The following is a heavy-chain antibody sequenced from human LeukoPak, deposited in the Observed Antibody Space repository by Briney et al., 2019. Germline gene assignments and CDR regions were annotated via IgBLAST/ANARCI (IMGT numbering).Heavy chain of an antibody. CDR1: GGSFSGYY. CDR2: INHSGST. J-gene: IGHJ4*02. D-gene: IGHD6-13*01. Sequence: SETLSLTCAVYGGSFSGYYWSWIRQPPGKGLEWIGEINHSGSTNYNPSLKSRVTVSVDTSKNQFSLKLSSVTAADTAVYYCARGGIAAAGRDFDYWGQGTLVTVSS. V-gene: IGHV4-34*01. CDR3: ARGGIAAAGRDFDY.